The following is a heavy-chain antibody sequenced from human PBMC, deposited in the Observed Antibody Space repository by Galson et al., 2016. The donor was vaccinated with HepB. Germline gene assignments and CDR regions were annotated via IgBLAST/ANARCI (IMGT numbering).Heavy chain of an antibody. J-gene: IGHJ5*02. CDR3: AHTEYGDYVGWFDP. CDR1: GFSLSTSSMG. D-gene: IGHD4-17*01. V-gene: IGHV2-5*01. CDR2: IYWNDDK. Sequence: PALVKPTQTLTLTCTFSGFSLSTSSMGVGWIRQPPGKALEWLALIYWNDDKRYSPSLRSRLTITKDTSKNQVVLRMTNMDPVDTGTYYCAHTEYGDYVGWFDPWGQGTLVTVSS.